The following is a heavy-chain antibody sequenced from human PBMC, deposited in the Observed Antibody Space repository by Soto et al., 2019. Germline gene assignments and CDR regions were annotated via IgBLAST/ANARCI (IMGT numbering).Heavy chain of an antibody. D-gene: IGHD5-18*01. J-gene: IGHJ6*02. Sequence: GSLRLSCAASGFTFSSYAMSWVRQAPGKGLEWVSAISGSGGSTYYADSVKGRFTISRDNSKNTLYLQMNSLRAEDTAVYYCAKVRYSYGDYYGMDVWGQGTTVTVSS. CDR3: AKVRYSYGDYYGMDV. CDR2: ISGSGGST. CDR1: GFTFSSYA. V-gene: IGHV3-23*01.